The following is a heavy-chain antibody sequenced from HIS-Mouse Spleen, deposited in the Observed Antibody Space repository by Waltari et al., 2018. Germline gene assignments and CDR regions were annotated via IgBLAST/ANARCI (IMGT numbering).Heavy chain of an antibody. CDR1: GGSFSGYY. D-gene: IGHD6-13*01. CDR3: ARFVEQQLATAGVYFDY. V-gene: IGHV4-34*01. CDR2: INHSGST. J-gene: IGHJ4*02. Sequence: QVQLQQWGAGLLKPSETLSLTCAVYGGSFSGYYWSWIRQPPGKGLEWIGEINHSGSTNYNPSLNSRVTISVDTSKNQFSLKLSSVTAADTAVYYCARFVEQQLATAGVYFDYWGQGTLVTVSS.